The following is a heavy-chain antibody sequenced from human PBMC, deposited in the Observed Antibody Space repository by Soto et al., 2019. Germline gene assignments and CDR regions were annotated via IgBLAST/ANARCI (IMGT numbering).Heavy chain of an antibody. CDR2: ISSSGGST. D-gene: IGHD1-26*01. CDR3: AKRRNSGSASDY. J-gene: IGHJ4*02. V-gene: IGHV3-23*01. Sequence: EVQLLESGGGLVQPGGSLRLSCAASGFTFSSCAMTWVRQAPGKGLEWVSSISSSGGSTYYADFVKGRFTIPRDNSKNTLYLQMNSLRAEDTAVYYCAKRRNSGSASDYWGQGTLVSVTS. CDR1: GFTFSSCA.